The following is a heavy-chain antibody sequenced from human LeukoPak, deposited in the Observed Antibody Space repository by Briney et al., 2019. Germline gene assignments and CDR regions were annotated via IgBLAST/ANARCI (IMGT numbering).Heavy chain of an antibody. CDR1: GFTFTSYA. CDR2: ISSSSSYI. Sequence: GGALRLSCVASGFTFTSYAMNWVRQAPGKGLEWVSSISSSSSYIYYADSVKGRFTISRDNAKNSLYLQMNSLRAEDTAVYYCARDRNWNDASDIWGQGTMVTVSS. J-gene: IGHJ3*02. D-gene: IGHD1-20*01. V-gene: IGHV3-21*01. CDR3: ARDRNWNDASDI.